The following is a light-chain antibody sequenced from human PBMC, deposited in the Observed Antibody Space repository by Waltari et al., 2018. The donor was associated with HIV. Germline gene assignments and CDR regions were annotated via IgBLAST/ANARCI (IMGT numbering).Light chain of an antibody. J-gene: IGKJ1*01. CDR2: KAS. V-gene: IGKV1-5*03. Sequence: DIQMTQSPSTLSASVGDSVTITCRASQSISSCLAWYQQKPGKAPKLLINKASTLESGVPLRFSGSASGTEFTLTITSLQPDDFATYYCQHYNNFPWTFGQGTKVEI. CDR3: QHYNNFPWT. CDR1: QSISSC.